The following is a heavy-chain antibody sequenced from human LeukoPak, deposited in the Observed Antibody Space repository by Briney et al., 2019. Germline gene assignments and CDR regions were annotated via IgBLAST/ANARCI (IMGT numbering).Heavy chain of an antibody. J-gene: IGHJ3*02. Sequence: PGGSLRLSCVASGYTFSMYWMTWFRQAPGKGLEWVANIKQDGSRKNYVGSVKGRFSISRDNAKKSLYLQMNSLRDEDTAVYYCARGGTYDIWGPGTRVTVSS. CDR2: IKQDGSRK. V-gene: IGHV3-7*01. CDR1: GYTFSMYW. CDR3: ARGGTYDI.